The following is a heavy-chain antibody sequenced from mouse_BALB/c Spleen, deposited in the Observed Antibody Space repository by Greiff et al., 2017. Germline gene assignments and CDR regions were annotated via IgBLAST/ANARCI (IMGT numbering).Heavy chain of an antibody. CDR3: AREGVAYAMDD. CDR2: INPYNDGT. Sequence: VQLQQSGPELVKPGASVKMSCKASGYTFTSYVMHWVKQKPGQGLEWIGYINPYNDGTKYNEKFKGKATLTSDKSSSTAYMELSSLTSEDSAVYYCAREGVAYAMDDWGQGTSVTVSS. D-gene: IGHD1-1*02. CDR1: GYTFTSYV. V-gene: IGHV1-14*01. J-gene: IGHJ4*01.